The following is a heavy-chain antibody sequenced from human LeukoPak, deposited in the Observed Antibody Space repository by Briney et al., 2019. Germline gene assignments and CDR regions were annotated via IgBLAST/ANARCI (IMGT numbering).Heavy chain of an antibody. V-gene: IGHV3-7*03. D-gene: IGHD6-19*01. CDR2: IKQDGSER. CDR1: GFTFSSYW. CDR3: ATGAGCGY. J-gene: IGHJ4*02. Sequence: GGSLRLSCAASGFTFSSYWMTWVRQAPGKGLEWVANIKQDGSERNYVDSVKGRFTISRDNAKNSLYLQMDTLRDEDTAVYYCATGAGCGYWGQGTLVTVSS.